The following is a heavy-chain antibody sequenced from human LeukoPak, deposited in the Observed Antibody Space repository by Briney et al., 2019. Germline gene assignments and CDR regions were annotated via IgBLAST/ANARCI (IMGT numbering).Heavy chain of an antibody. CDR3: ARVRENELQLVY. D-gene: IGHD1-26*01. V-gene: IGHV3-66*02. CDR2: IYSGGST. Sequence: GGSLRLSCAASGFTVSSNYMSWVRQAPGKGLEWVSVIYSGGSTYYADSVKGRFTISRDNSKNTLYLQMNSLRAEDTAVYYCARVRENELQLVYWGQGTLVTVSS. CDR1: GFTVSSNY. J-gene: IGHJ4*02.